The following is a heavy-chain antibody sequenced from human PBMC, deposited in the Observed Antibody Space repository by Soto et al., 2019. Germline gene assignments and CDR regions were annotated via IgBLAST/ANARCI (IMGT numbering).Heavy chain of an antibody. CDR3: ARESLWGPFDY. CDR2: INPSGGST. Sequence: ASVKVSCKASGYTFTSYYMHWVRQAPGQGLEWMGIINPSGGSTSYAQKFQGGVTMTRDTSTSTVYMELSSLRSEDTAVYYCARESLWGPFDYWGQGTLVTVSS. D-gene: IGHD7-27*01. V-gene: IGHV1-46*01. J-gene: IGHJ4*02. CDR1: GYTFTSYY.